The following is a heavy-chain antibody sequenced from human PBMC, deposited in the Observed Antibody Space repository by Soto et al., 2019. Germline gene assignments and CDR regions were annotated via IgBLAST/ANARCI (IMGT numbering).Heavy chain of an antibody. J-gene: IGHJ3*01. CDR1: GFTFSTYW. CDR3: VRDRDFYDGRGYASPGDAFDV. D-gene: IGHD3-22*01. Sequence: EVQLVESGGGLVQPGGSLRLSCAVSGFTFSTYWMHWVRQVPGKGLVWVSRISLDGSRTSYADSVKGRFTISRDNAKNTLYLQMGSLRAEDSAVYFCVRDRDFYDGRGYASPGDAFDVWGQGTVVSVSS. V-gene: IGHV3-74*01. CDR2: ISLDGSRT.